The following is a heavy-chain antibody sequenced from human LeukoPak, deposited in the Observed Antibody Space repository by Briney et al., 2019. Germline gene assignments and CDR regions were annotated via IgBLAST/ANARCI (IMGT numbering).Heavy chain of an antibody. CDR1: GGSIIITNYY. CDR2: VYYNGNT. CDR3: ARHEEGHWYDY. J-gene: IGHJ4*02. V-gene: IGHV4-39*01. Sequence: SETLSLTCTVSGGSIIITNYYWGWIRQPPGKGLEWIGSVYYNGNTYYNSSLKSRVTISVDTSKNQFSLKLRFVTAADTAVYYCARHEEGHWYDYWGQGTLVTVSS. D-gene: IGHD6-13*01.